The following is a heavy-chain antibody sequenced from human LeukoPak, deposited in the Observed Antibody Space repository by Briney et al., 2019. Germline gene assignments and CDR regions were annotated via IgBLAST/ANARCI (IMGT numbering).Heavy chain of an antibody. Sequence: GASVKVSCKASGYTFTGYYMHWVRQAPGQGLEWMGWINPNSGGTNYAQKFQGRVTMTRDTSISTAYMELSRLRSDDTAVYYCARYQGRHDILTGLSGFDYWGQGTLVTVSP. CDR2: INPNSGGT. J-gene: IGHJ4*02. D-gene: IGHD3-9*01. V-gene: IGHV1-2*02. CDR1: GYTFTGYY. CDR3: ARYQGRHDILTGLSGFDY.